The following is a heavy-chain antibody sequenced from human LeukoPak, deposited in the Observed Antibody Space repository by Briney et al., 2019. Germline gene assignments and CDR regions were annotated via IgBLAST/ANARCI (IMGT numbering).Heavy chain of an antibody. D-gene: IGHD2-2*01. CDR1: GGTLSSYA. Sequence: SVKVSCKASGGTLSSYAISWVRQAPGQGLEWMGGIIPIFGTANYAQKFQGRVTITADESTSTAYMELSSLRSEDTAVYYCAVGSRYCSSTSCYPNWFDPWGQGTLVTVSS. CDR2: IIPIFGTA. J-gene: IGHJ5*02. CDR3: AVGSRYCSSTSCYPNWFDP. V-gene: IGHV1-69*13.